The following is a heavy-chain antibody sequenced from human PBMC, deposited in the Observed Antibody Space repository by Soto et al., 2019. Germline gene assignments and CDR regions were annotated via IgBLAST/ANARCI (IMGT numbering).Heavy chain of an antibody. V-gene: IGHV4-59*08. D-gene: IGHD6-6*01. Sequence: PSDTLSITSTVSGGSMSSSYWSGIRQPPGKGLERIGYNYYSGSTNYNPSLKSRVTISVDTSKNQFSLKMSSVTAADTAVYYCARKSSSIYFDYWGQGTLVNVSS. CDR2: NYYSGST. CDR3: ARKSSSIYFDY. CDR1: GGSMSSSY. J-gene: IGHJ4*02.